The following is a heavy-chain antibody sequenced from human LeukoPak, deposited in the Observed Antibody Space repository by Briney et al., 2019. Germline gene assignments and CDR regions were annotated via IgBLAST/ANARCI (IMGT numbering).Heavy chain of an antibody. CDR3: AKGSRGYNPTDDY. D-gene: IGHD1-14*01. V-gene: IGHV3-23*01. Sequence: GGSLRLPCPATGFTFSSYAMSCVRRAPGKGLEWVSAISGSGGSTYYADSVKGRFTISRDNSKNTLYLQMNSLRAEDTAVYYCAKGSRGYNPTDDYWGQGTLVTVSS. CDR1: GFTFSSYA. J-gene: IGHJ4*02. CDR2: ISGSGGST.